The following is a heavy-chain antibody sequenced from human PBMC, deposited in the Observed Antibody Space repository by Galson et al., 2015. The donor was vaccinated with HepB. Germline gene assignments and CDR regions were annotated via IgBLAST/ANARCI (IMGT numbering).Heavy chain of an antibody. CDR2: ISSSSSTI. V-gene: IGHV3-48*02. Sequence: SLRLSCAASGFTFSSYSMNWVRQAPGKGLEWVSYISSSSSTIYYADSVKGRFTISRDNAKNSLYLQMNSLRDEDTAVYYCARVPYYDYVWGSYRQNYYYGMDVWGQGTTVTVSS. D-gene: IGHD3-16*02. J-gene: IGHJ6*02. CDR1: GFTFSSYS. CDR3: ARVPYYDYVWGSYRQNYYYGMDV.